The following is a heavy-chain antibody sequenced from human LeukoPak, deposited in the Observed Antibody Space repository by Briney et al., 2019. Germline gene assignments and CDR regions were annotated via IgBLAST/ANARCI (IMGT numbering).Heavy chain of an antibody. CDR3: VRQMVGASFDY. V-gene: IGHV3-13*01. Sequence: PGGSLRLSCAASGFTFSSYDMHWVRQPTGKGLEWVSGIGILGDTFYLGSVKGRFTISRESAKNSLYLQMNSLRAEDTAVYYCVRQMVGASFDYWGQGTLVTVSS. CDR1: GFTFSSYD. CDR2: IGILGDT. D-gene: IGHD1-26*01. J-gene: IGHJ4*02.